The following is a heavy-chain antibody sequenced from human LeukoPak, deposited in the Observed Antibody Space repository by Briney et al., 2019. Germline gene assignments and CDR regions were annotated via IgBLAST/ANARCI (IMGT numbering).Heavy chain of an antibody. V-gene: IGHV3-23*01. CDR3: GKVVEWELLPDY. J-gene: IGHJ4*02. Sequence: GGSLRLSCAASGFTFSSYAMSWVRQAPGKGLEWVSGISGSGGSTYYADPVKGRFTISRDNSKKTLYLQMNSLRAEDTAVYYCGKVVEWELLPDYWGQGTLVTVSS. CDR1: GFTFSSYA. D-gene: IGHD1-26*01. CDR2: ISGSGGST.